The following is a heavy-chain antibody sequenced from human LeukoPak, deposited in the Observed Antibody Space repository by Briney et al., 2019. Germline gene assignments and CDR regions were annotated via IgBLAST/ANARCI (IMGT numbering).Heavy chain of an antibody. J-gene: IGHJ3*02. V-gene: IGHV4-59*01. CDR3: ARKSIAADAFDI. Sequence: SETLSLTCSVSGGSMSSYYWSWIRQPPGKGLEWIGFIYYSGSTNYNPSLKSRVTISVDTSENQFSLKLSSVIAADTALYYCARKSIAADAFDIWGQGTMVTVSS. CDR1: GGSMSSYY. CDR2: IYYSGST. D-gene: IGHD6-6*01.